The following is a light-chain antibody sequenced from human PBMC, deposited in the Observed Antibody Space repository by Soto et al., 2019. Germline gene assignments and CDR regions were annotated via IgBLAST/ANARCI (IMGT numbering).Light chain of an antibody. V-gene: IGKV3-20*01. CDR1: QSVSSSY. CDR2: GAS. Sequence: EIVLTQSPGTLSLSPGERATLSCRASQSVSSSYLAWYQQKPGQAPRLLIYGASSRATGIPDRFSGSGSGKEFNITISILETEDFAVYYCQQYGSSPLFTFGPGTKVDIK. J-gene: IGKJ3*01. CDR3: QQYGSSPLFT.